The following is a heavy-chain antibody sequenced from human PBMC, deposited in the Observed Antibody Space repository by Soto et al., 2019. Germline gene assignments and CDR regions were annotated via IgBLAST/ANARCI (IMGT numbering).Heavy chain of an antibody. D-gene: IGHD6-13*01. Sequence: EVQLVESGGGLVQPGGSLRLSRAASGFTFSSYWMYWVRQAPGKGLEWVSHMNNDGSYTIYSESVKGRFTCSRDNAKNTLYLQMNSLRAADTAVYYCVRGGYMHACDIWGQGTMVTVSS. CDR1: GFTFSSYW. J-gene: IGHJ3*02. CDR3: VRGGYMHACDI. CDR2: MNNDGSYT. V-gene: IGHV3-74*01.